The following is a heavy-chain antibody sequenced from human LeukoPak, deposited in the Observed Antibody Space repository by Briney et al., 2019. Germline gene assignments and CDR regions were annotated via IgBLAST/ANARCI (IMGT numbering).Heavy chain of an antibody. J-gene: IGHJ3*02. CDR1: GFTFRSYA. D-gene: IGHD3-22*01. V-gene: IGHV3-23*01. CDR3: AKDDSSGPDAFDI. Sequence: GGSLRLSCEASGFTFRSYAMSWVRQAPGKGLEWVSGISGSGGSTYYADSVKGRFTISRDNSKNTLYLQMNSLRAEDTAVYYCAKDDSSGPDAFDIWGQGTMVTVSS. CDR2: ISGSGGST.